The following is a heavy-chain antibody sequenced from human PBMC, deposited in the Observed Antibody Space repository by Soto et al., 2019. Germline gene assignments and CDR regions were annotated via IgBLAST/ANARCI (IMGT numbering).Heavy chain of an antibody. CDR1: GGSISSGDYY. J-gene: IGHJ5*02. CDR2: IYYSGST. D-gene: IGHD3-22*01. V-gene: IGHV4-31*03. Sequence: SETLSLTCTVSGGSISSGDYYWSWIRQHPGKGLEWIVTIYYSGSTYYNPSLKSRITISVDTSKNQFSLKLSSVTAADTALYYCARCEYYDTSGRFLGMFDPWGQGTLVTVSS. CDR3: ARCEYYDTSGRFLGMFDP.